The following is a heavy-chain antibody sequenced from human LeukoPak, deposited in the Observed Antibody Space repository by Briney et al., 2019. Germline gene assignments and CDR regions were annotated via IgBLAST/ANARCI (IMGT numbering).Heavy chain of an antibody. J-gene: IGHJ4*02. Sequence: PSETLSLTCTVSGGSISSYYWSWIRQPAGKGLEWIGRIYSTGSTNYNPSLKSRVTMSVDTSKNQFSLRLRSVTAADTAVYYCAREIASAGTAVFDFWGQGALVIVSS. CDR3: AREIASAGTAVFDF. D-gene: IGHD6-13*01. CDR1: GGSISSYY. V-gene: IGHV4-4*07. CDR2: IYSTGST.